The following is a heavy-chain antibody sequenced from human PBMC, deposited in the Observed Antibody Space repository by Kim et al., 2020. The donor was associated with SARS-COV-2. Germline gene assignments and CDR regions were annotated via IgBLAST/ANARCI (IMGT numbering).Heavy chain of an antibody. V-gene: IGHV4-39*01. J-gene: IGHJ4*02. CDR3: AVSTGYYQGLDY. CDR1: GASISTTSDY. Sequence: SETLSLTCTVSGASISTTSDYWGWVRQSPGKGLEWVGTISYRGNTYYNPSLKTRLTISVDTSNNQSSLKLNSVTAADTAVYYCAVSTGYYQGLDYWGQGT. D-gene: IGHD6-19*01. CDR2: ISYRGNT.